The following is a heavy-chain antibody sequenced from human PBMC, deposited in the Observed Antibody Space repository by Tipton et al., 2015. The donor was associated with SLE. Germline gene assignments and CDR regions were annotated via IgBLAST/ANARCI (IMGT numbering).Heavy chain of an antibody. CDR2: ISSSGSYI. CDR1: GFTFS. J-gene: IGHJ5*02. V-gene: IGHV3-21*01. Sequence: SLRLSCAASGFTFSMNWVRQAPGKGLDWVSSISSSGSYIYYADSVMGRFTISRDNAKNSVYLQMSSLRAEDTAVYYCAKTGGYALYRSGWVAWGQGTLVTVSS. D-gene: IGHD6-19*01. CDR3: AKTGGYALYRSGWVA.